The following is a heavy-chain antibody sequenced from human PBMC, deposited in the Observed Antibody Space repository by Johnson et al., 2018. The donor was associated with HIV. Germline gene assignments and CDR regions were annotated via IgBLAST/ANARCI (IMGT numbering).Heavy chain of an antibody. CDR1: GFTFSSYA. J-gene: IGHJ3*02. V-gene: IGHV3-64*01. CDR3: ARDQRWWLQSPGAFDI. D-gene: IGHD5-24*01. Sequence: VLLVESGGGLVQPGGSLRLSCAASGFTFSSYAMHWVRQAPGKGLEYVSAISSNGGSTYYANSVKGRFTISRDNSKNTLYLQMGSLRAEDMAVYYCARDQRWWLQSPGAFDIWAKGQWSPSLQ. CDR2: ISSNGGST.